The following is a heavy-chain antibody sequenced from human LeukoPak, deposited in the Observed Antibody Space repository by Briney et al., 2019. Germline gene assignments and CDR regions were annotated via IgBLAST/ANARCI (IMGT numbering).Heavy chain of an antibody. J-gene: IGHJ5*02. CDR3: ARDRGYCSGGSCYHNWFDP. Sequence: RASVKVSCKASGYTFTSYAMHWVRQAPGQRLEWMGWINAGNGNTKYSQKFQGRVTITRDTSASTAYMELSSLRSEDTAVYYCARDRGYCSGGSCYHNWFDPWGQGTLVTVSS. CDR2: INAGNGNT. D-gene: IGHD2-15*01. V-gene: IGHV1-3*01. CDR1: GYTFTSYA.